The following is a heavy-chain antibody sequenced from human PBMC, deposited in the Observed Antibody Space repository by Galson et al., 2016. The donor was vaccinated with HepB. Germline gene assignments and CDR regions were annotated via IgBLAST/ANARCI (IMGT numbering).Heavy chain of an antibody. V-gene: IGHV3-23*01. CDR1: GFTFRSYA. D-gene: IGHD4-17*01. J-gene: IGHJ2*01. CDR3: AKRYGDYPRSYYFHL. CDR2: ISSSGEST. Sequence: SLRLSCAASGFTFRSYAMSLVRQAPGQGLEWVSGISSSGESTYYAESVRGRFTISRDNTKNTLYLQMNSLRAEDAAVYYCAKRYGDYPRSYYFHLWGRGTLVTVSS.